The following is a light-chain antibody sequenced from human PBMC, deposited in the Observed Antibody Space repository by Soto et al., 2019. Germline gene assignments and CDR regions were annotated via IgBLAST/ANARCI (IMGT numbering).Light chain of an antibody. CDR3: SPYTSSTXPDV. CDR1: SSDVGGYDY. Sequence: QSSLTKPASVSGSPVQSITISCTGTSSDVGGYDYVAWYQQHPGKAPKLMIYEVSNRPSGVSIRFSGSKSGNTASLTISGLQAEDEADYYCSPYTSSTXPDVVGMGTKVXV. V-gene: IGLV2-14*01. J-gene: IGLJ1*01. CDR2: EVS.